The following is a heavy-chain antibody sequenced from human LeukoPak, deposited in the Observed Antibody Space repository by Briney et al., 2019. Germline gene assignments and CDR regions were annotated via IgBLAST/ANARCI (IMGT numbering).Heavy chain of an antibody. CDR1: GGSISSYY. CDR3: ARIWFGLRRLYYFDY. Sequence: KPSETLSLTCTVSGGSISSYYWSWIRQPPGKGLEWIGYLYNTGSTNYNPPLKSRITISIGTSKNQFSLKVTSVTAADTAVYFCARIWFGLRRLYYFDYWGQGTLVSVSS. CDR2: LYNTGST. V-gene: IGHV4-59*01. J-gene: IGHJ4*02. D-gene: IGHD3-10*01.